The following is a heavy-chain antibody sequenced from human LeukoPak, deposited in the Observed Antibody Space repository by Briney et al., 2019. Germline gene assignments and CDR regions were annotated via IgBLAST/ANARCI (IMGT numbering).Heavy chain of an antibody. V-gene: IGHV3-23*01. CDR2: VSATGGTT. Sequence: PGGSLRLSCAASGFTFRTYAITWVRQTPGRGPEWVSGVSATGGTTYYADSAKGRFTISRDNSKNTLYLQMNSLRAEDTAVYYCAKDYPDFDYWGQGTLVTVSS. CDR1: GFTFRTYA. CDR3: AKDYPDFDY. J-gene: IGHJ4*02.